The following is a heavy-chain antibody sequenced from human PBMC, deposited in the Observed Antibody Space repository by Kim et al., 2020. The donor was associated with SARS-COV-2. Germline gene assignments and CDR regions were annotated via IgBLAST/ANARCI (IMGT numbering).Heavy chain of an antibody. Sequence: DSVKGRFTISRDNSKSTLYLQMNSLRAEDTAVYYCAKDRRADWYYYGMDVWGQGTTVTVSS. J-gene: IGHJ6*02. CDR3: AKDRRADWYYYGMDV. V-gene: IGHV3-30*02. D-gene: IGHD3-9*01.